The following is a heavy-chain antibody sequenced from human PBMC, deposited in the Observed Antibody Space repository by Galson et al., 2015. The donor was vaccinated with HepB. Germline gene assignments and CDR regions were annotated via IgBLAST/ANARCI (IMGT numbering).Heavy chain of an antibody. J-gene: IGHJ3*02. CDR1: GFAFSSYG. CDR3: AKLSYGGNDAFDI. V-gene: IGHV3-30*18. CDR2: ISYDGSNK. Sequence: SLRLSCAASGFAFSSYGMHWVRQAPGKGLEWVAVISYDGSNKYYADSVKGRFTISRDNSKNTLYLQMNSLRAEDTAVYYCAKLSYGGNDAFDIWGQGTMVTVSS. D-gene: IGHD4-23*01.